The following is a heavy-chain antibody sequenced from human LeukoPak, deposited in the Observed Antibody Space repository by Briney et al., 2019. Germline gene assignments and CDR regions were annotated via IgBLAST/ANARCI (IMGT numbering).Heavy chain of an antibody. CDR1: GFTFSNFE. CDR3: ARDEGRWGNYYYCYMDV. Sequence: SGGSLRLSCAASGFTFSNFEMNWVRQAPGKGLEWVSYIGSGGTTIYYADSVKGRFTISRDNAENSLYLQMNSLRVEDTAVYCCARDEGRWGNYYYCYMDVWGKGTTVTVSS. J-gene: IGHJ6*03. V-gene: IGHV3-48*03. CDR2: IGSGGTTI. D-gene: IGHD4-23*01.